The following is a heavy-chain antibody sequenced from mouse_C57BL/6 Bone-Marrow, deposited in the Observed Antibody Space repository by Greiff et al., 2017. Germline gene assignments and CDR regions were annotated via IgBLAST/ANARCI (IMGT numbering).Heavy chain of an antibody. CDR1: GYTFTSYW. J-gene: IGHJ3*01. V-gene: IGHV1-50*01. D-gene: IGHD4-1*01. CDR2: IDPSDSYT. Sequence: QVQLQQPGAELVKPGASVKLSCKASGYTFTSYWMQWVKQRPGQGLEWIGEIDPSDSYTNYNQKFKGKATLTVDTSSSTASMQLSSLTSEDSAVYYCVTGPSFAYWGQGTLVTVSA. CDR3: VTGPSFAY.